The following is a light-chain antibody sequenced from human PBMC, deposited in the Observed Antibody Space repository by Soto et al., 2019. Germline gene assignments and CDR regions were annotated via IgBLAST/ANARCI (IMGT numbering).Light chain of an antibody. Sequence: EIVMTQSPATLSVSPGERATLSCRASQSVSSNLAWYQQKPGQAPSLLIYDISARATGIPTRFSDSGFGTEFILTISSLQSEDFAVYYCQQYNDWPLTFGGGTKVEIK. CDR1: QSVSSN. CDR2: DIS. J-gene: IGKJ4*01. V-gene: IGKV3D-15*01. CDR3: QQYNDWPLT.